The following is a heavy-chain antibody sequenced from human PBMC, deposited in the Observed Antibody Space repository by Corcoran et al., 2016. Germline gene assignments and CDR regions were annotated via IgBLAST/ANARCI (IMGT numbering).Heavy chain of an antibody. Sequence: QVQLVESGGGVVQPGRSLRLSCAASGFTFSSYGMHWVRQAPGKGLEWVAVIWYDGSNKYYADSVKGLFTISRDNSKNTLYLQMNRPRAEDTAVYYCARAIDFWSGYRDYWGQGTLVTVSS. V-gene: IGHV3-33*01. CDR1: GFTFSSYG. D-gene: IGHD3-3*01. CDR2: IWYDGSNK. CDR3: ARAIDFWSGYRDY. J-gene: IGHJ4*02.